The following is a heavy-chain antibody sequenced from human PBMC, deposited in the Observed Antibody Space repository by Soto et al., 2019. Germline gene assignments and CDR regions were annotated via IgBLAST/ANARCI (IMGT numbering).Heavy chain of an antibody. J-gene: IGHJ4*02. CDR2: IWYDGNNK. Sequence: QVQLVESGGGVVQPGRSLRLSCVASGFIFSTYGMHWVRQAPGKGLEWGAVIWYDGNNKYYADSVKGRFTISRDISKNTVYLQMNSLRAEDTALYYCARDTKLGYCNDGTCGGFDYWGQGTLVTVSS. CDR3: ARDTKLGYCNDGTCGGFDY. CDR1: GFIFSTYG. V-gene: IGHV3-33*01. D-gene: IGHD2-15*01.